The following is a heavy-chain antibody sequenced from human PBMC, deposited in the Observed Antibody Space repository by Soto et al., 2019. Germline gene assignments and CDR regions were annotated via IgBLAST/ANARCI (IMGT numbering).Heavy chain of an antibody. V-gene: IGHV4-30-4*01. D-gene: IGHD3-10*01. CDR1: GGSVSSDDYY. CDR3: ARGPSYYFSSGSSNWLDP. J-gene: IGHJ5*02. CDR2: ISYSGTT. Sequence: PSETLSLTCTVSGGSVSSDDYYWSWIRQPPGKGQEWIGYISYSGTTYYNPSLKSRVTISVDTSKNHLSLKVSSVTAADTAVYYCARGPSYYFSSGSSNWLDPWGHGILVTVSS.